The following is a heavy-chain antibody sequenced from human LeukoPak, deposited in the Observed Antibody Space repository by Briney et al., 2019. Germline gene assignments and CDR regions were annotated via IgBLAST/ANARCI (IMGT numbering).Heavy chain of an antibody. CDR3: ARETGMTTVFDY. Sequence: ASVKVSCKASGYTFTSYYMHWVRQAPGQGLEWMGIINPSGGSTSYAQKFQGRVTMTRDTSISTAYMELSRLRSDDTAVYYCARETGMTTVFDYWGQGTLVTVSS. J-gene: IGHJ4*02. CDR2: INPSGGST. CDR1: GYTFTSYY. V-gene: IGHV1-46*01. D-gene: IGHD4-11*01.